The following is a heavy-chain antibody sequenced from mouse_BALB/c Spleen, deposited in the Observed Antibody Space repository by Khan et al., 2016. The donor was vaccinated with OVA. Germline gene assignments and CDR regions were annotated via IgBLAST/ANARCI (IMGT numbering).Heavy chain of an antibody. CDR3: ARGGRFAY. V-gene: IGHV1S137*01. Sequence: QVQLKQSGAELVRPGVSVKISCKGSGYTFTDYAMHWVKQSHAKSLEWIGVISTYSCDADYNQKFQGKASMTVHKSSSTAYMELARLTSEDSAIYYCARGGRFAYWGQGTLVTVSA. J-gene: IGHJ3*01. CDR2: ISTYSCDA. D-gene: IGHD1-1*02. CDR1: GYTFTDYA.